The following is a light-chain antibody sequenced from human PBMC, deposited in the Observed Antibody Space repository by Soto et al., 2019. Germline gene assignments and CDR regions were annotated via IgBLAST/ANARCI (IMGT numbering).Light chain of an antibody. CDR1: QGINIF. J-gene: IGKJ2*01. V-gene: IGKV1-9*01. Sequence: DIQLTQSPSFLSASVGDRVTITCRASQGINIFLAWFQQKPGKAPNLLISAASTLQSGVPSRFSGSGSETEFTLTITSLQPEDSVTYYCQQRNSYPRTFGQGTNVDIK. CDR2: AAS. CDR3: QQRNSYPRT.